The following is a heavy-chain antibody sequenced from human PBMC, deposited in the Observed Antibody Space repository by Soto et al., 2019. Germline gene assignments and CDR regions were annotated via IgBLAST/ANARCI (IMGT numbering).Heavy chain of an antibody. Sequence: SETLSLTCAVSGGSISSSNWWSWVRQPPGKGLEWIGEIYHSGSTNYNPSLKSRVTISVDKSKNQFSLKLTSVTAADTAVYHCARHVGNSPPGSWGQGTLVTVSS. D-gene: IGHD1-26*01. CDR2: IYHSGST. J-gene: IGHJ4*02. CDR3: ARHVGNSPPGS. V-gene: IGHV4-4*02. CDR1: GGSISSSNW.